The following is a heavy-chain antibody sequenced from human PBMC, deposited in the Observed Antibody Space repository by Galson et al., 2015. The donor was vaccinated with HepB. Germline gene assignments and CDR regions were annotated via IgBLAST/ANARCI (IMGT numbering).Heavy chain of an antibody. Sequence: SVKVSCKASGYNFRSYAMHWVRQAPGQRLEWMGWITVGDGNTKYSQTFQNRVVITKDTSARTVYMELRSLRSEDTAVYYCGRDDFSGYGDYSGVIDYWGQGTLVTVSS. CDR3: GRDDFSGYGDYSGVIDY. V-gene: IGHV1-3*01. J-gene: IGHJ4*02. CDR2: ITVGDGNT. CDR1: GYNFRSYA. D-gene: IGHD4-17*01.